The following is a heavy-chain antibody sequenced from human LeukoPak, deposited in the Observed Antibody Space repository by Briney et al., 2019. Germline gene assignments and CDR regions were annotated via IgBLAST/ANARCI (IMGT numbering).Heavy chain of an antibody. CDR1: GFSFSDYH. D-gene: IGHD3-22*01. Sequence: GGSLRLSCAASGFSFSDYHMSWIRQAPGKGLEWVSYITASGYTSYYADSVKGRFTISRDKAKNSLYLQMNSLRAEDTALYYCARGGGSGYYYGLDYWGQGTLVTVSS. CDR3: ARGGGSGYYYGLDY. V-gene: IGHV3-11*04. J-gene: IGHJ4*02. CDR2: ITASGYTS.